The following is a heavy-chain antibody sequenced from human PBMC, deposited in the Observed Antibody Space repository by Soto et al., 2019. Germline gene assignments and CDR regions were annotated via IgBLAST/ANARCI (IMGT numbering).Heavy chain of an antibody. J-gene: IGHJ6*02. CDR2: INHSGST. Sequence: SETLSLTCAVYGGSLSGYYWSWIRQPPGKGLEWIGEINHSGSTNYNPSLKSRVTISVDTSKNQFSLKLSSVTAADTAVYYCASSSLYGMDVWGQGTTVTVSS. CDR1: GGSLSGYY. CDR3: ASSSLYGMDV. V-gene: IGHV4-34*01.